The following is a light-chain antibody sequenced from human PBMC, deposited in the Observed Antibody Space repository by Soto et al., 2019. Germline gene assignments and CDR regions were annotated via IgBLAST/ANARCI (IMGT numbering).Light chain of an antibody. V-gene: IGKV1-9*01. CDR2: AAS. Sequence: DIQLTQSPYFLSASVGDRVTITCRASQAISSSLAWYQHNPGKAPKLLIYAASTLQNGVPSSFSGSGSGTEFTLTISSLQPEDFATYYCQHLNDYRYTLGQGNKVEIK. CDR3: QHLNDYRYT. CDR1: QAISSS. J-gene: IGKJ2*01.